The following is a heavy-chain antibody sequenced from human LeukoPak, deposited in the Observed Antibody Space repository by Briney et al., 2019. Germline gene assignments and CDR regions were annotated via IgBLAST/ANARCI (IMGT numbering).Heavy chain of an antibody. V-gene: IGHV5-51*01. Sequence: GESLKISCKGSGYSFTSYWIGWVRQMPGKGLEWMGIIYPGDSDTRYSPSFQGQVTISADKSISTAYLQWSSPKASDTAMYYCALVVPAAIGWLDPWGQGTLVTVSS. J-gene: IGHJ5*02. CDR3: ALVVPAAIGWLDP. CDR2: IYPGDSDT. CDR1: GYSFTSYW. D-gene: IGHD2-2*01.